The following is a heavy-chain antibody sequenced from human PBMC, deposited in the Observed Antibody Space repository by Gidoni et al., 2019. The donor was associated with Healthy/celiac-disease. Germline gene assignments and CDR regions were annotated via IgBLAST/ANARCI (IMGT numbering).Heavy chain of an antibody. CDR2: ISGSGGST. J-gene: IGHJ4*02. Sequence: EVQLLESGGGLVQPGGSLRLSCAASGFTFSSYAMSWVRQAPGKGLEWVSAISGSGGSTYYADSVKGRFTISRDNSKNTLYLQMNSLRAEDTAVYYCVNDREWELRPWDYWGQGTLVTVSS. CDR1: GFTFSSYA. CDR3: VNDREWELRPWDY. D-gene: IGHD1-26*01. V-gene: IGHV3-23*01.